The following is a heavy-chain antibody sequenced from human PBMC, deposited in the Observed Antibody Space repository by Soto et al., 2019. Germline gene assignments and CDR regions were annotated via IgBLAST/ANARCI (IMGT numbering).Heavy chain of an antibody. CDR3: AKAGGSYGYYYFDY. Sequence: EVQLVESGGGLVQPGRSLRLSCAASGFTFDDYAMHWVRQAPGKGLEWVSGMSWNCGSIGYADSVKGRFTISRDNAKNSLYLQMNSLRAEDTALYYCAKAGGSYGYYYFDYWGQGTLVTVSS. CDR1: GFTFDDYA. J-gene: IGHJ4*02. V-gene: IGHV3-9*01. CDR2: MSWNCGSI. D-gene: IGHD5-18*01.